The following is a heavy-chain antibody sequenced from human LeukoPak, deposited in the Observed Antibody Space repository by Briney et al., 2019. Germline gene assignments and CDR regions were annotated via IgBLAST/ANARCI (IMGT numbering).Heavy chain of an antibody. D-gene: IGHD3-22*01. CDR3: AGVRLGSSGFSEYFEH. Sequence: SETLSLTCTVSGGSISSGDYYWSWIRQHPGKGLEWIGYIYYSGRTYYNPSLKSRVTISVDTSKNQFSLKLSSVTAADTAVYYCAGVRLGSSGFSEYFEHWGQGTLVTVSS. V-gene: IGHV4-31*03. CDR2: IYYSGRT. CDR1: GGSISSGDYY. J-gene: IGHJ1*01.